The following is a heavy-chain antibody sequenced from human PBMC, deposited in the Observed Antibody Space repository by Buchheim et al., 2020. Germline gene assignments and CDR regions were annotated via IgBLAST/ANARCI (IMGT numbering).Heavy chain of an antibody. CDR3: AREVAYDYVWGSGGGYFDY. D-gene: IGHD3-16*01. CDR2: INPSGGST. Sequence: QVQLVQSGAEVKKPGASVKVSCKASGYTFTSYYMHWVRQAPGQGLEWMGIINPSGGSTSYAQKFQGRVTMTRATSTSTVYMELSSLRSEDTAVYYCAREVAYDYVWGSGGGYFDYWGQGTL. J-gene: IGHJ4*02. CDR1: GYTFTSYY. V-gene: IGHV1-46*01.